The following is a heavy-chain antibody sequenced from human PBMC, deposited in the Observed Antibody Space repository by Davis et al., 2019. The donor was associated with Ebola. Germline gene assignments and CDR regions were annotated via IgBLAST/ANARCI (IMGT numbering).Heavy chain of an antibody. CDR2: ISSSGSTI. J-gene: IGHJ3*02. CDR1: GFTFSDYY. CDR3: ARKTDYSSAEDAFDI. V-gene: IGHV3-11*04. D-gene: IGHD6-19*01. Sequence: GGSLRLSCAASGFTFSDYYMSWIRQAPGKGLEWVSYISSSGSTIYYADSVKGRFTISRDNAKNSLYLQMNSLTAEDTAVYYCARKTDYSSAEDAFDIWGQGTMVTVSS.